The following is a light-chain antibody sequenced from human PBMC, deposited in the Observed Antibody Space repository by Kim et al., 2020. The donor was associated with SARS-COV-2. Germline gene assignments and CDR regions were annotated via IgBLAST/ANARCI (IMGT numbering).Light chain of an antibody. CDR3: QQYSSAPLT. J-gene: IGKJ1*01. Sequence: DTIPISGAASPGITYSLALCHQKPGKVPQLLIYAASSLPSVVPSRFSGSGSGTDFTLTICRLQPYDFSAYYCQQYSSAPLTFVPGTKVDIK. CDR1: PGITYS. V-gene: IGKV1-27*01. CDR2: AAS.